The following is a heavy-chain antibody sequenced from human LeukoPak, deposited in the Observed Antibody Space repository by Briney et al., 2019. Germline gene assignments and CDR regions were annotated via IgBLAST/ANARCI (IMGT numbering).Heavy chain of an antibody. CDR3: ARDYFGSGSRQGFDP. CDR2: IIPIFGMT. D-gene: IGHD3-10*01. V-gene: IGHV1-69*13. CDR1: GYTFTSYD. Sequence: GASVKVSCKASGYTFTSYDINWVRQAPGQGLEWMGGIIPIFGMTNYAQKFQGRVTVTADESTSTAYMELSSLRSEDTAVYYCARDYFGSGSRQGFDPWGQGTLVTVSS. J-gene: IGHJ5*02.